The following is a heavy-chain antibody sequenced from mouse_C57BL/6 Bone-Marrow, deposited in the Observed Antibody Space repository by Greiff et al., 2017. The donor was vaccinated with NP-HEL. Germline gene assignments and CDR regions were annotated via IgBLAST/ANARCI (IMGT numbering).Heavy chain of an antibody. CDR1: GFTFSSYA. J-gene: IGHJ3*01. D-gene: IGHD1-1*01. CDR3: ARDPDYYGSSWGFAY. V-gene: IGHV5-4*01. Sequence: EVMLVESGGGLVKPGGSLKLSCAASGFTFSSYAMSWVRQTPEKRLEWVATISDGGSYTYYPDNVKGRFTISRDNAKNNLYLQMSHLKSEDTAMYYCARDPDYYGSSWGFAYWGQGTLVTVSA. CDR2: ISDGGSYT.